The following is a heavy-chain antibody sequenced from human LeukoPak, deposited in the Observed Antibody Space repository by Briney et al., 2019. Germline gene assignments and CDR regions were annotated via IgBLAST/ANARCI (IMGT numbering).Heavy chain of an antibody. Sequence: GGSLRLSCAASGFTFSSYAMSWVRQAPGKGLELVSAISGSGGSTYYADSVKGRFTISRDNSKNTLYLQMNSLRAEDTAVYYCAKAWELGIASIDYWGQGTLVTVSS. D-gene: IGHD3-10*01. J-gene: IGHJ4*02. V-gene: IGHV3-23*01. CDR1: GFTFSSYA. CDR3: AKAWELGIASIDY. CDR2: ISGSGGST.